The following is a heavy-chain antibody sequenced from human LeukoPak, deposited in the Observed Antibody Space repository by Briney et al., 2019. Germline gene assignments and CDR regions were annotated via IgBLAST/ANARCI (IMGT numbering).Heavy chain of an antibody. CDR3: AKEVVATTFEG. V-gene: IGHV3-23*01. Sequence: GGSLRLSCAASGFNFSSYAMSWVRQAPGKVLEWVSAISGSGTGTYYADSVEGRFTISRDNSKNTLYLQMNSLRAEDTAVYYCAKEVVATTFEGWGQGTLVTVSS. D-gene: IGHD5-12*01. CDR1: GFNFSSYA. CDR2: ISGSGTGT. J-gene: IGHJ4*02.